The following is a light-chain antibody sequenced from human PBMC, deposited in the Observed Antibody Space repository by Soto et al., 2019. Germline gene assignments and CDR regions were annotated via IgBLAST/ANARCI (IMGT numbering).Light chain of an antibody. V-gene: IGLV2-14*01. J-gene: IGLJ1*01. CDR3: CSYVGRNTYV. CDR2: EVN. Sequence: QSVLTQPASVSGSPGQSITISCTGTSSDVGAYNFVSWYQQYPGKAPKVMIYEVNNRPSGVSNRFSGSKSGNTASLTISGLRAEDEADYYCCSYVGRNTYVFGTGTKLTVL. CDR1: SSDVGAYNF.